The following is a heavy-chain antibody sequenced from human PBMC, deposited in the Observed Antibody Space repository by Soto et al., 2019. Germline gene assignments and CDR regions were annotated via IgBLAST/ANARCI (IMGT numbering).Heavy chain of an antibody. Sequence: SETLSLTCTVSGGSISSYYWSWIRQPPGKGLEWIGYIYYSGSTNYNPSLKSRVTISVDTSKNQFSLKLSSVTTADTAVYYCARNKYNWNQDYYYYYMDVWGKGTTVTVSS. CDR1: GGSISSYY. CDR3: ARNKYNWNQDYYYYYMDV. CDR2: IYYSGST. D-gene: IGHD1-20*01. J-gene: IGHJ6*03. V-gene: IGHV4-59*01.